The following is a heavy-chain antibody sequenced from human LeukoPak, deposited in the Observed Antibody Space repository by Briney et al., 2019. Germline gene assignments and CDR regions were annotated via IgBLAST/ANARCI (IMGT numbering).Heavy chain of an antibody. CDR2: ISGSGGRT. V-gene: IGHV3-23*01. CDR1: GFTFSTYG. D-gene: IGHD5-24*01. Sequence: GGSLRLSCAASGFTFSTYGMSWVRQAPGKGLEWVSTISGSGGRTYYADSVKGRFTISRDNSKNTLYLQMNSLRAEDTAVYYCAKDRDGYNFGGFDYWGQGTLVTVSS. CDR3: AKDRDGYNFGGFDY. J-gene: IGHJ4*02.